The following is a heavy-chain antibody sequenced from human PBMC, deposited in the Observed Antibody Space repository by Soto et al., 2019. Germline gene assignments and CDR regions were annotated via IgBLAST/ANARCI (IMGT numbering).Heavy chain of an antibody. CDR3: ARDLLAGMDV. CDR2: ISSSTAI. CDR1: GFTFSSYS. V-gene: IGHV3-48*01. J-gene: IGHJ6*02. Sequence: EVQLVESGGGLVHPGGSLRLSCAASGFTFSSYSMNWVRQAPGKGLQWLSYISSSTAIYYADSVKGRFTISRDNAKNSLYLQMNSLRAEDTAAYYCARDLLAGMDVRGQGTTVTVSS.